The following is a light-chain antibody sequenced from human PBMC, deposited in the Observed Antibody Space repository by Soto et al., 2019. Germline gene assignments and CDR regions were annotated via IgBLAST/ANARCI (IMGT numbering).Light chain of an antibody. CDR3: QQYDNLLALT. V-gene: IGKV1-33*01. J-gene: IGKJ4*01. Sequence: DIQMTQSPSSLSASVGDRDTITCQASQDISNYLNWYQQKPGKAPKLLIYAASNLETGVPSRFSGSGSGTDFTFTISSLQPEDIATYYCQQYDNLLALTFGGGTKVEIK. CDR1: QDISNY. CDR2: AAS.